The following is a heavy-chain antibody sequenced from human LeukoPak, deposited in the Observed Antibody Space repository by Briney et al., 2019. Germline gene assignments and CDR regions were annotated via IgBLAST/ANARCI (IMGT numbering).Heavy chain of an antibody. CDR2: INPSGGST. J-gene: IGHJ6*03. CDR1: GYTFTSYY. V-gene: IGHV1-46*01. CDR3: ARGTAGSGSYYKDNYYYYYYMDV. D-gene: IGHD3-10*01. Sequence: ASVKVSCKASGYTFTSYYMHWVRQAPGQGLEWMGIINPSGGSTSYAQKFQGRVTMTRDMSTSTVYMELSSLRSEDTAVYYCARGTAGSGSYYKDNYYYYYYMDVWGKGTTVTVSS.